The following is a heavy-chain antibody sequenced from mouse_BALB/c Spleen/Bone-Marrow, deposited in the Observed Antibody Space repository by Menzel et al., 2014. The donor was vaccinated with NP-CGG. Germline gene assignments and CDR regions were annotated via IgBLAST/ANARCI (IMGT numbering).Heavy chain of an antibody. CDR3: ARWGYYRYAMDY. J-gene: IGHJ4*01. CDR2: IDPSDSYT. V-gene: IGHV1-69*02. CDR1: GYTFTSYW. Sequence: VQLQESGAELVKPGASVKLSCKASGYTFTSYWMHWVKQRPGQGLEWIGEIDPSDSYTNYNQNFKGKATLTVDKSSSTAYMQLSSLTSEDSAVYYCARWGYYRYAMDYWGQGTSVTVSS. D-gene: IGHD2-14*01.